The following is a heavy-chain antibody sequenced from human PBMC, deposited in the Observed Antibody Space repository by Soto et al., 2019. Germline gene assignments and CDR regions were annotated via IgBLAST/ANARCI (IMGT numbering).Heavy chain of an antibody. D-gene: IGHD2-15*01. Sequence: EVQLVESGGGLKQPGGSLRLSCAASGFTFRSYSMNWVRQAPGKGLEWVSYISSSNRTINYADSVKGRFIISRDNAKNSLYLQMHRLRDEDRAVYYCAREGWPLLQTGMDVWGQGTTVTVSS. J-gene: IGHJ6*02. CDR2: ISSSNRTI. CDR1: GFTFRSYS. V-gene: IGHV3-48*02. CDR3: AREGWPLLQTGMDV.